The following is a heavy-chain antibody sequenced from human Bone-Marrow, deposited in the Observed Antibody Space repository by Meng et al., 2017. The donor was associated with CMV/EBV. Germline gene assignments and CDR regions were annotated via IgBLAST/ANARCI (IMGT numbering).Heavy chain of an antibody. J-gene: IGHJ4*02. Sequence: GGSLRLSCAASGFTFSTYGMNWVRQAPGEGLEWISYIDGSSGAIYYADSVKGRFTISRDNARNSLYLQMNSLRAEDTAVYYCARRGGVIALINTRHFDYWGQGTLATVSS. D-gene: IGHD2-8*01. CDR1: GFTFSTYG. CDR2: IDGSSGAI. CDR3: ARRGGVIALINTRHFDY. V-gene: IGHV3-48*04.